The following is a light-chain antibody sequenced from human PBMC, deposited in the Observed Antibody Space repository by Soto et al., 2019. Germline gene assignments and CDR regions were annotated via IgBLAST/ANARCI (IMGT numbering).Light chain of an antibody. J-gene: IGLJ1*01. V-gene: IGLV2-14*03. Sequence: QSALTQPASVSGSPGQSITISCTGTSSDVGGYNYVSWYQQHPDKAPKLMIYDVSNRPSVVSNRFSGSKSGNTASLTISGLQADDEADYYCSSYTSSSTLVFGTGTKLTVL. CDR1: SSDVGGYNY. CDR3: SSYTSSSTLV. CDR2: DVS.